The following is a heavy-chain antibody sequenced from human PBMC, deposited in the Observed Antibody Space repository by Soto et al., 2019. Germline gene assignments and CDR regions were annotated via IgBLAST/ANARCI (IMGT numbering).Heavy chain of an antibody. V-gene: IGHV3-66*01. CDR1: GFTVSSKY. CDR2: INTVDNT. CDR3: ARVDYSSYRQLYYGMDV. D-gene: IGHD4-4*01. Sequence: DVQLVESGGGLVQPGGSLRLSCAASGFTVSSKYMSWVRQAPGKGLEWVSVINTVDNTYYADSVKGRFTISRDNSKNTLYLQMNSLRAEDTAVYYCARVDYSSYRQLYYGMDVWGQGTTVTVSS. J-gene: IGHJ6*02.